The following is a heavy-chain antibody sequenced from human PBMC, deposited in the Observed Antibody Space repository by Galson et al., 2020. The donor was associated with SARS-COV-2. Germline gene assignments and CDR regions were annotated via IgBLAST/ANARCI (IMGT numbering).Heavy chain of an antibody. CDR1: GYSFTSYW. D-gene: IGHD3-3*01. CDR3: ARPSSSDFWGPQGWFDP. V-gene: IGHV5-51*01. CDR2: IYHGDSDT. Sequence: HGESLKISCKGSGYSFTSYWIGWVRQMPGKGLEWVGVIYHGDSDTKYSPSFQGQVTISADKSISTAYLHWTSLKASDSAMYSCARPSSSDFWGPQGWFDPWGQGTLVTVSS. J-gene: IGHJ5*02.